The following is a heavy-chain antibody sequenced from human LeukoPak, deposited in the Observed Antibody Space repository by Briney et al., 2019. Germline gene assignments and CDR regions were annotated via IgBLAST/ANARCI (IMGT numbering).Heavy chain of an antibody. CDR3: ARDRGGGHMDV. D-gene: IGHD2-15*01. CDR1: GFTFRTSG. Sequence: PGGSLRLSCAASGFTFRTSGMSWVRQAPGKGLEWVSSISSSSSYIYYADSVKGRFTISRDNAKNSLYLQMNSLRAGDTAVYYCARDRGGGHMDVWGKGITVTISS. CDR2: ISSSSSYI. J-gene: IGHJ6*03. V-gene: IGHV3-21*01.